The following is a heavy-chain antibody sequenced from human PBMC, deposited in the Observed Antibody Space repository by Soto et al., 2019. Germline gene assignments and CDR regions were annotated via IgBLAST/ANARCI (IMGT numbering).Heavy chain of an antibody. CDR1: GGSISRYY. V-gene: IGHV4-59*03. CDR2: IYYSGST. CDR3: AAQGSNGHHPYYFDS. J-gene: IGHJ4*02. D-gene: IGHD2-2*01. Sequence: PSETLSLTCTVSGGSISRYYWSWIRQPPGKGLEWIGYIYYSGSTNYNPSLKSRVTISLDTSKNQFSLKLSSVTAADTAVYYCAAQGSNGHHPYYFDSWGQGTLVTVSS.